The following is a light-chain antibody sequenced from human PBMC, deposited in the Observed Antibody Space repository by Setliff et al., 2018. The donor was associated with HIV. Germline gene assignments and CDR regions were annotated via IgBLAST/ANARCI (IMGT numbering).Light chain of an antibody. V-gene: IGLV3-21*03. CDR3: QVWDNNSDHVV. CDR1: NIGGKN. Sequence: SYELTQPPSVSVAPGKTAKITCGGNNIGGKNVHWYQQKPGQAPVLVVYDDSDRPSGIPERFSGSNSGNTATLTISGVEAGDEADYYCQVWDNNSDHVVFGGGTKVTVL. CDR2: DDS. J-gene: IGLJ2*01.